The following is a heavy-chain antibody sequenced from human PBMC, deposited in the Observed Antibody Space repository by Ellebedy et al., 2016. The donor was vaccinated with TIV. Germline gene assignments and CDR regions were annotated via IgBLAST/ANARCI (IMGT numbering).Heavy chain of an antibody. V-gene: IGHV4-4*07. CDR2: IYTSGST. J-gene: IGHJ4*02. CDR1: GGPISSYY. CDR3: ASGYSSGWLDY. Sequence: MPSETLSLTCTVSGGPISSYYWSWIRQRAGKGREWIGRIYTSGSTNYNPSLKSRVTMSVDTSKNQFSLKLSSVTAADTAVYYCASGYSSGWLDYWGQGTLVTVSS. D-gene: IGHD6-19*01.